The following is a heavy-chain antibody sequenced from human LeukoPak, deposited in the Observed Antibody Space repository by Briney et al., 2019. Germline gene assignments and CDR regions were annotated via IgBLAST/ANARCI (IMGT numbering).Heavy chain of an antibody. Sequence: GGSLRLSCAASGFTFSSYVMSWVRQAPGKGLAWVSSIGGGGDTHYEDSVKGRFTISRDNSKNTLFLQMSSLRAEDTAVYYCAKGYSSHYFYYGLDVWGQGTTVTVSS. CDR2: IGGGGDT. V-gene: IGHV3-23*01. CDR3: AKGYSSHYFYYGLDV. CDR1: GFTFSSYV. D-gene: IGHD6-13*01. J-gene: IGHJ6*02.